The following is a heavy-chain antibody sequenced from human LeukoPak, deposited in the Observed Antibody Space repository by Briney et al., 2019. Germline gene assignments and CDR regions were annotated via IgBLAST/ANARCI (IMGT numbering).Heavy chain of an antibody. V-gene: IGHV3-23*01. CDR2: ISGSGGST. D-gene: IGHD3-10*01. CDR1: GFTSSSYA. CDR3: AKGYGSGSPDIMDV. J-gene: IGHJ6*02. Sequence: GGSLRLSCAASGFTSSSYAMSWVRQAPGKGLEWVSAISGSGGSTYYADSVKGRFTISRDNSKNTLYLQMNSLRAEDTAAYYCAKGYGSGSPDIMDVWGQGTTVTVSS.